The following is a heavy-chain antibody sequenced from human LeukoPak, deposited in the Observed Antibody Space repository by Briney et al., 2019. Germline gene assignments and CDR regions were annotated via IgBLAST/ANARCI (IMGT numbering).Heavy chain of an antibody. Sequence: GGSLRLSCAASGFTFSSFWVSWVRQAPGKGLEWVANIKEDGSEKYYVDSVKGRFTVSRDNAKNSLYLQMNSLRAEDTAVYYCARDHYFAEDYWGQGTLVTVSS. CDR2: IKEDGSEK. D-gene: IGHD3-9*01. CDR3: ARDHYFAEDY. J-gene: IGHJ4*02. CDR1: GFTFSSFW. V-gene: IGHV3-7*03.